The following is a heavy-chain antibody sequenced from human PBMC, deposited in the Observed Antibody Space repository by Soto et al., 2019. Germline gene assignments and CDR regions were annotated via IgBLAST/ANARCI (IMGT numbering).Heavy chain of an antibody. CDR1: GGSISSYY. J-gene: IGHJ6*02. V-gene: IGHV4-59*01. CDR3: ARDRIAAAGIIDYYYGMDV. Sequence: SETLSLTCTVSGGSISSYYWSWIRQPPGKGLEWIGYIYYSGSTNYNPSLKSRVTISVDTSKNQFSLKLSSVTAADTAVYYCARDRIAAAGIIDYYYGMDVWGQGTTVTVS. CDR2: IYYSGST. D-gene: IGHD6-13*01.